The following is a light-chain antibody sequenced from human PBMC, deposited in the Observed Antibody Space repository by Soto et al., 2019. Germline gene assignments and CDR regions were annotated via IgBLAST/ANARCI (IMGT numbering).Light chain of an antibody. J-gene: IGLJ1*01. Sequence: QSLLTHPPSSSGTPGQRVTISCSGSSSNIGSNTVNWYQQLPGTAPKLLIYSNNQRPSGVPDRFSGSKSGTSASLAISGLQSEAEADYYCAAWDDSLNGYVFGTGTRSPS. CDR2: SNN. CDR1: SSNIGSNT. V-gene: IGLV1-44*01. CDR3: AAWDDSLNGYV.